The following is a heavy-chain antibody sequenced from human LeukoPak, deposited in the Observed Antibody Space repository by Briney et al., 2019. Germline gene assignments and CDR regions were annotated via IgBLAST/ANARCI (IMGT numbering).Heavy chain of an antibody. J-gene: IGHJ4*02. CDR2: ISAHNGNT. D-gene: IGHD3-22*01. CDR3: AREPATYYYDSSGLDY. Sequence: ASVKVSCKASGYTFTSYGISWVRQAPGQGLEWMGWISAHNGNTNYAQKLQGRVTMTTDTSTSTAYMELRSLRSDDTAVYYCAREPATYYYDSSGLDYWGQGTLVTVSS. V-gene: IGHV1-18*01. CDR1: GYTFTSYG.